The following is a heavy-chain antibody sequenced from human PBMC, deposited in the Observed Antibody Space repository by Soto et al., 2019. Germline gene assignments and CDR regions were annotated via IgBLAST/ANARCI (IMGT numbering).Heavy chain of an antibody. CDR1: GCSLSSSNYY. D-gene: IGHD3-9*01. Sequence: SETLSLTGTVSGCSLSSSNYYWGWNRHAPGKGLEWIGCIYYSGSTHYNPSLNSRVTISVDTSKNQFSLKLSSVTAADTAVYYCARTDVNFDWPTPPTFDYWGQGTLVTVSS. CDR3: ARTDVNFDWPTPPTFDY. J-gene: IGHJ4*02. CDR2: IYYSGST. V-gene: IGHV4-39*07.